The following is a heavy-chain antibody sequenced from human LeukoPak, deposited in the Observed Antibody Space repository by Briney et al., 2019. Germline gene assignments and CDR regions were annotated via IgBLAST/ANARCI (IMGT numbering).Heavy chain of an antibody. Sequence: RASVKVSCKASGGTFSSYAISWVRQAPGQGLEWMGGIIPIFGTANYAQKFQGRVTITADESTSTAYMELSSLRSEDTAVYYCARLSEYYYDSSGYRDYWGQGTLVTVSS. CDR1: GGTFSSYA. CDR3: ARLSEYYYDSSGYRDY. D-gene: IGHD3-22*01. V-gene: IGHV1-69*13. CDR2: IIPIFGTA. J-gene: IGHJ4*02.